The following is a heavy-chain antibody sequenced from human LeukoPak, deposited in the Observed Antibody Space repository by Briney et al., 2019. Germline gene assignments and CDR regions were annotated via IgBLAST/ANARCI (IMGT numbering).Heavy chain of an antibody. CDR1: GGSISSHY. Sequence: SETLSLTCTVSGGSISSHYWSWIRQPPGKGLEWIGYIYYSGSTNYNPSLKSRVTISVDTSKNQFSLKLSSVTAADTAVYYCARATYYYDSSGYRFDYWGQGTLVTVSS. CDR2: IYYSGST. CDR3: ARATYYYDSSGYRFDY. D-gene: IGHD3-22*01. J-gene: IGHJ4*02. V-gene: IGHV4-59*11.